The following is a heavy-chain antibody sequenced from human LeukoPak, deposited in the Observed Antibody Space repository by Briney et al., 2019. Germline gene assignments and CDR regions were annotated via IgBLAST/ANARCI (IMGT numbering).Heavy chain of an antibody. D-gene: IGHD3-22*01. Sequence: PSETLSLTCTVSGGSISSYYWSWIRQPPGKGLEWIGYIYYSGSTNYNPSLKSRVTISVDTSKNQFSLKLSSVTAADTAVYYCAREGDLNDSSGYYSFDYWGQGTLVTVSS. CDR3: AREGDLNDSSGYYSFDY. CDR2: IYYSGST. J-gene: IGHJ4*02. V-gene: IGHV4-59*12. CDR1: GGSISSYY.